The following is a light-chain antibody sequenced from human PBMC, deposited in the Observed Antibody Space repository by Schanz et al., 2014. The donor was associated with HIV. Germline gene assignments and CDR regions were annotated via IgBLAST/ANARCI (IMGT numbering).Light chain of an antibody. CDR3: QQYNDNSSI. V-gene: IGKV1-5*03. J-gene: IGKJ2*01. CDR2: EAS. Sequence: DIQMTQSPSTLSASVGDRVSITCRASQSISAWLAWYQQKPGRAPKLLIYEASTLETGVPSRVSGSGSGTEFTLTISSLQPDDFATYYCQQYNDNSSIFGQGTKLEFK. CDR1: QSISAW.